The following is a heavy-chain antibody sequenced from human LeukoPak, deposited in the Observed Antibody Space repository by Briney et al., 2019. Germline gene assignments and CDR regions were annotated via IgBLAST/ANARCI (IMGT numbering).Heavy chain of an antibody. Sequence: ASVKVSCKASGYAFNGYYMHWVRQAPGQGLEWMGWINPNSGGTNYAQKFQGRVTMTRDTSISTAYMELSRLRSDDTAVYYCASRGRSPDAYYYYGMDVWGQGTTVTVSS. CDR1: GYAFNGYY. CDR3: ASRGRSPDAYYYYGMDV. CDR2: INPNSGGT. V-gene: IGHV1-2*02. D-gene: IGHD3-16*01. J-gene: IGHJ6*02.